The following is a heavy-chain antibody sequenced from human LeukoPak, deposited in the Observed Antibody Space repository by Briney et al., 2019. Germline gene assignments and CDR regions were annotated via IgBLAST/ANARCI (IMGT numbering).Heavy chain of an antibody. D-gene: IGHD2-15*01. Sequence: PAETLSLTCTVSGGSISSYYWSWIRQPPGKGLEWIGYIYYSGSTNYNPSLKSRVTISVDTSKNQFSLKLSSVTAADTAVYYCARDPLGYPFDIWGQGTMVTVSS. CDR2: IYYSGST. CDR1: GGSISSYY. J-gene: IGHJ3*02. CDR3: ARDPLGYPFDI. V-gene: IGHV4-59*01.